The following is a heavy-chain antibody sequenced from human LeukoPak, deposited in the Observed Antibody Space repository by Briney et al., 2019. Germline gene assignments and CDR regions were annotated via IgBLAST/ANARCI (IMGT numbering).Heavy chain of an antibody. J-gene: IGHJ5*02. Sequence: SETLSLTCTVSGGSISSSSYYWGWIRQPPGKGLEWIGSIYYSGSTYYNPSLKSRVTISVDTSKNQFCLKLSSVTAADTAVYYCARRRYFDWFDPWGQGTLVTVSS. V-gene: IGHV4-39*01. CDR2: IYYSGST. CDR1: GGSISSSSYY. D-gene: IGHD3-9*01. CDR3: ARRRYFDWFDP.